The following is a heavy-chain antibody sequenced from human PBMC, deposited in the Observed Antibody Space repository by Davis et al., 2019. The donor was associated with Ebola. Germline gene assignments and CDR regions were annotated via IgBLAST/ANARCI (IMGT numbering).Heavy chain of an antibody. CDR1: GDTVSSFG. CDR2: IIPMFGTA. V-gene: IGHV1-69*05. J-gene: IGHJ5*02. Sequence: SVTVSCKASGDTVSSFGISWVRQAPGQGLEWMGGIIPMFGTANYAQKFQGRVTMTRNTSISTAYMELSSLRSEDTAVYYCARTRGVRFLEWLLYGWFDPWGQGTLVTVSS. CDR3: ARTRGVRFLEWLLYGWFDP. D-gene: IGHD3-3*01.